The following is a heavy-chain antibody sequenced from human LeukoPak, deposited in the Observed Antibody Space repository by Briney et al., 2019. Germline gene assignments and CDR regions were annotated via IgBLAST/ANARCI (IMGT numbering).Heavy chain of an antibody. J-gene: IGHJ5*02. CDR3: ARDQRSSGWYVTSWFDP. D-gene: IGHD6-19*01. V-gene: IGHV3-30-3*01. Sequence: GSLRLSCAASGFTFSSYAMHWVRQAPGKGLEWVAVISYDGSNKYYADSVKGRFTISRDNSKNTLYLQMNSLRAEDTAVYYCARDQRSSGWYVTSWFDPWGQGTLVTVSS. CDR2: ISYDGSNK. CDR1: GFTFSSYA.